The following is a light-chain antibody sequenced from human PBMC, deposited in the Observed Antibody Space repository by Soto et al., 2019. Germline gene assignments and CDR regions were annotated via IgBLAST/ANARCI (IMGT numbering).Light chain of an antibody. V-gene: IGKV3-20*01. Sequence: EIVLTQSPGTLSLSPGERATLSCRASQSVSSSYLAWYQQKPGQAPRLLIYGASSRATGIPDRFSGSGSGTDFTLTISRLEPEDCAVYYCKQYGSSPITFGQGTKLEIK. CDR2: GAS. CDR1: QSVSSSY. J-gene: IGKJ2*01. CDR3: KQYGSSPIT.